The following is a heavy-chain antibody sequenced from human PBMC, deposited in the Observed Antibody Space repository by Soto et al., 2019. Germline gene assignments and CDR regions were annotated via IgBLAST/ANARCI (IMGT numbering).Heavy chain of an antibody. D-gene: IGHD3-3*01. CDR2: IYPGDSDT. J-gene: IGHJ3*02. Sequence: LGESLKISCKGSGYSFTSYWIGWVRQMPGKGLEWMGIIYPGDSDTRYSPSFQGQVTISADNSISTAYLQWSSLKASDTAMYYSALLSYYIHVGGYYTGHDAFDIWGHGEMVSGS. CDR3: ALLSYYIHVGGYYTGHDAFDI. V-gene: IGHV5-51*01. CDR1: GYSFTSYW.